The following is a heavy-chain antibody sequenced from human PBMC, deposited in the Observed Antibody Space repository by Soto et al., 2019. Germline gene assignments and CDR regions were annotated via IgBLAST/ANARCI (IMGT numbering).Heavy chain of an antibody. Sequence: QVQLLQSGAEVKKPGSSLKVSCKASGATFSSFAFSWVRHAPGQGLEWMGVIIPIFDTIKFARKFQGRVTLTADESTGTAYVELDRLTSADTAVYYCASPLRWSGYYIAVDYWGQGTLVIVSS. CDR3: ASPLRWSGYYIAVDY. CDR2: IIPIFDTI. CDR1: GATFSSFA. J-gene: IGHJ4*02. D-gene: IGHD3-3*01. V-gene: IGHV1-69*01.